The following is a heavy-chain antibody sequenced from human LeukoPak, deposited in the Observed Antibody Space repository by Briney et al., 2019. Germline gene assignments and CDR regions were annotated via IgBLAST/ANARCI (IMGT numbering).Heavy chain of an antibody. D-gene: IGHD3-10*01. J-gene: IGHJ4*02. Sequence: GGSLRLSCAASGFTFSSYAMSWVRQAPGKGLEWVSAISGSGGSTYYADSVKGRFTISRDNSKNTLYLQMNSLRAEDTAVYYCAKVGGGRYYYGSGSYYGYWGQGTLVTVSS. CDR1: GFTFSSYA. V-gene: IGHV3-23*01. CDR2: ISGSGGST. CDR3: AKVGGGRYYYGSGSYYGY.